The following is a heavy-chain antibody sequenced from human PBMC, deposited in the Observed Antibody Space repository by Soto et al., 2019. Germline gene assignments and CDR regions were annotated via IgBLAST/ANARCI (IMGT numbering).Heavy chain of an antibody. V-gene: IGHV1-8*01. J-gene: IGHJ5*02. D-gene: IGHD2-21*01. CDR3: AIDPPDTVVVETGMNWLDH. Sequence: QVQLVQSGAEVKKPGTSVKVSCKSSGYNFSSFDINWVRQAPGQGLEWMGWMNPNIGNRGYARKFKGRDTKSRDTSTSKAYMELSSLGSEDTAVYFCAIDPPDTVVVETGMNWLDHWGQGTLVTVSS. CDR1: GYNFSSFD. CDR2: MNPNIGNR.